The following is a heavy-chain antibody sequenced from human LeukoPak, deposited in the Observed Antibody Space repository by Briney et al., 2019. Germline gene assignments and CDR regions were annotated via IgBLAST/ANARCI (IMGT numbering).Heavy chain of an antibody. D-gene: IGHD3-22*01. Sequence: GGSLRLSCAASGFTFISTAMRWVRHAPEKRLEWVSALCGSGGSTYYADSVKGRFTISRDNSKNTLYLQMNSLRAEDTAVYYCAKDLFSTMIVVVSTAFGYWGQGTLVTVSS. CDR1: GFTFISTA. CDR2: LCGSGGST. J-gene: IGHJ4*02. V-gene: IGHV3-23*01. CDR3: AKDLFSTMIVVVSTAFGY.